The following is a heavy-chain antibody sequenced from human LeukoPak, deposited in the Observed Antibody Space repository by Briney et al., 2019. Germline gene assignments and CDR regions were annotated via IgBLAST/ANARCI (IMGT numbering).Heavy chain of an antibody. J-gene: IGHJ3*02. CDR1: GGTFSSYA. CDR2: IIPIFGTA. Sequence: ASVKVSCKASGGTFSSYAISWVRQAPGQGLEWMGGIIPIFGTANYAQKFQGRVTITTDESTSTANMELSSLRSEDTAVYYCARPLPGATYYDILTGPHAFDIWGQGTMVTVSS. D-gene: IGHD3-9*01. CDR3: ARPLPGATYYDILTGPHAFDI. V-gene: IGHV1-69*05.